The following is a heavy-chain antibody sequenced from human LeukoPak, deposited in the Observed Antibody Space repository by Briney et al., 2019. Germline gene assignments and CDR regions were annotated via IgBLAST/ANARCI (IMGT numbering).Heavy chain of an antibody. D-gene: IGHD3-10*01. CDR2: ISSSGSTI. CDR1: GFTFSSYE. V-gene: IGHV3-48*03. CDR3: ARDVARGLWFGEQYYFDY. J-gene: IGHJ4*02. Sequence: GGSLRLSCAASGFTFSSYEMNWVRQAPGKGLEWVSYISSSGSTIYYADSVKGRFTISRDNAKNSLYLQMNSLRAEDTAVYYCARDVARGLWFGEQYYFDYWGQGTLDTVSS.